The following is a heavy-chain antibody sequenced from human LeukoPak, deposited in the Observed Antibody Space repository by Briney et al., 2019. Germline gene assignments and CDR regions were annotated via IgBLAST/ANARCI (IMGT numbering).Heavy chain of an antibody. J-gene: IGHJ4*02. D-gene: IGHD3-10*01. CDR1: GGSISSNY. CDR2: IYYSGST. V-gene: IGHV4-59*12. CDR3: GRDAVLGSGSVDY. Sequence: TETLSLTCTVSGGSISSNYWSWIRQPPGKGLEWIGYIYYSGSTNYNPSLKSRVTISVDTSKNQFSLKLTSVTATDTAVYYCGRDAVLGSGSVDYWGQGVLVTVSS.